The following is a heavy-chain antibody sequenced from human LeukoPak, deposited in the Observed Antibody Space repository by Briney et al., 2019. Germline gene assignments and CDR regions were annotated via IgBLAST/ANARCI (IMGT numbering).Heavy chain of an antibody. CDR2: IDSSGRI. D-gene: IGHD6-19*01. CDR1: GFTVSSNH. V-gene: IGHV3-66*01. J-gene: IGHJ5*02. CDR3: AKDPMVIAVA. Sequence: GGSLRLSCAASGFTVSSNHMSWVRQAPGKGLEWVSLIDSSGRIYYADSVKGRFTISRDNSKNTMYLQMNSLRAEDTAVYYCAKDPMVIAVAWGQGTLVTVS.